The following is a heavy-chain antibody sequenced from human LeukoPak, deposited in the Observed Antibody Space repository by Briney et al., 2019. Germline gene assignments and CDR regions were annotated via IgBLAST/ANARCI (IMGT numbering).Heavy chain of an antibody. CDR3: ARSAILRFLESDLDY. V-gene: IGHV1-2*02. Sequence: GASVKVSCKASGYTFTGYYMHWVRQAPGQGLEWMGWINPNSGGTNYAQKFQGRVTMTRDTSITTAYMELSSLRSDDTAVYYCARSAILRFLESDLDYWGQGTLVTVSS. D-gene: IGHD3-3*01. CDR2: INPNSGGT. CDR1: GYTFTGYY. J-gene: IGHJ4*02.